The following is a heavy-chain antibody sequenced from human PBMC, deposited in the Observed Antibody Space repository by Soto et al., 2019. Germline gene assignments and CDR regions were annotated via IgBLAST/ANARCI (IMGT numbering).Heavy chain of an antibody. J-gene: IGHJ4*02. V-gene: IGHV3-33*01. CDR2: IRYDGSNK. D-gene: IGHD5-12*01. Sequence: QVQLVESGGGVVQPGGSLRLSCAPSGFIFSSYGMHWVRQAPGKELEWVAVIRYDGSNKYYADSVKGRFTISRDNSKNTLYLEMNSLRVEDTAVYYCARVKQGRGGYDSPFDYWGQGTLVTVSS. CDR1: GFIFSSYG. CDR3: ARVKQGRGGYDSPFDY.